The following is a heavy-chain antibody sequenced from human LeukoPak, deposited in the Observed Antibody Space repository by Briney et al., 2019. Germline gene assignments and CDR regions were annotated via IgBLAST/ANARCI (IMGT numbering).Heavy chain of an antibody. CDR1: GFTFSDYY. CDR2: ISSSGSTI. J-gene: IGHJ4*02. D-gene: IGHD3-22*01. CDR3: ARTTDSSGYYFDY. V-gene: IGHV3-11*04. Sequence: PGGSLRLSCAASGFTFSDYYMNWVRQAPGKGLEWVSYISSSGSTIYYADSVKGRFTISRDNAKNSLYLQMNSLRAEDTAVYYCARTTDSSGYYFDYWGQGTLVTVSS.